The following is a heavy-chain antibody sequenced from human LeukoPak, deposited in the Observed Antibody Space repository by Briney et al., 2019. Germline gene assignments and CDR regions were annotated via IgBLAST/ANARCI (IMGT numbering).Heavy chain of an antibody. V-gene: IGHV1-58*02. D-gene: IGHD2-15*01. Sequence: ASVKVSCKASGFTFTSSAMQWVRQARGQRLEWIGWIVVGSGNTNYAQKFQERVTITRDMSTSTAYMELSSLRSEDTAVYYCARDPGYCSGGSCYSPSYYGMDVWGQGTTVTVSS. CDR2: IVVGSGNT. J-gene: IGHJ6*02. CDR3: ARDPGYCSGGSCYSPSYYGMDV. CDR1: GFTFTSSA.